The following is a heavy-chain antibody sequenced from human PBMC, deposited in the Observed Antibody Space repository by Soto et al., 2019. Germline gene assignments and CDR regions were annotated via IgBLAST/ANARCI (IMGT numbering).Heavy chain of an antibody. CDR3: ARDLLGYYGSGLPDY. D-gene: IGHD3-10*01. CDR2: IWYDGSNK. Sequence: QVQLVESGGGVVQPGRSLRLSCAASGFTFSSYGMHWVRQAPGKGLEWVAVIWYDGSNKYYADYVKGRFTISRDNSKNTLYLQMNSLRAEDTAVYYCARDLLGYYGSGLPDYWGQGTLVTVSS. J-gene: IGHJ4*02. V-gene: IGHV3-33*01. CDR1: GFTFSSYG.